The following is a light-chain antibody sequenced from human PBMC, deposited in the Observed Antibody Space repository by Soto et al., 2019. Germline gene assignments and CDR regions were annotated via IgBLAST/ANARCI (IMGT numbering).Light chain of an antibody. Sequence: EIVLTQSPATLSLSPGEIATLSCRASQSVSSYLAWYQQKPGQAPRLLIYDASNRATGIPARFSGSGSGTDVTRTISSLEPEDFAVYYCQQRSNWPPLTFGQGTKVEIK. J-gene: IGKJ1*01. V-gene: IGKV3-11*01. CDR1: QSVSSY. CDR3: QQRSNWPPLT. CDR2: DAS.